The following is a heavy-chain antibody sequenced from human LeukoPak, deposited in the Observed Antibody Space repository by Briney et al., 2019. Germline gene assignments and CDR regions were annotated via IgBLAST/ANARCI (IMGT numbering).Heavy chain of an antibody. CDR3: VPVGAIGGYYFDY. V-gene: IGHV3-33*01. CDR2: IWYDGSNK. Sequence: GGSLRLSCAASGFTFSSYGMHWVRQAPGKGLEWVAVIWYDGSNKYYADSVKGRFTISRDNSKNTLYLQMNSLRAEDTAVYCCVPVGAIGGYYFDYWGQGTLVTVSS. CDR1: GFTFSSYG. J-gene: IGHJ4*02. D-gene: IGHD1-26*01.